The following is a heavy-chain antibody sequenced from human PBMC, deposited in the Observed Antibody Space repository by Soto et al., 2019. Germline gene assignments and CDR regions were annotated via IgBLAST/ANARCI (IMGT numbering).Heavy chain of an antibody. D-gene: IGHD3-9*01. Sequence: SGTLSLTCTVSGDSSSPDYWSWVRQPPGKGPEWIGYIYYTGSTNYNSSLKSRVTISVDTSKNQFSLKLSSVTAADTAVYYCARGRYDVLTGYYPWSYHYYMDVWGKGTTVTVSS. CDR2: IYYTGST. V-gene: IGHV4-59*01. CDR1: GDSSSPDY. CDR3: ARGRYDVLTGYYPWSYHYYMDV. J-gene: IGHJ6*03.